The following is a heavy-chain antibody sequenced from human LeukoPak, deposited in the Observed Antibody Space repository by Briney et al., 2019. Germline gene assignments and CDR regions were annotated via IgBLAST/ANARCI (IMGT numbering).Heavy chain of an antibody. CDR1: GGSFSGYY. J-gene: IGHJ4*02. CDR3: ARPYGSGSYYFDY. CDR2: IYHSGST. D-gene: IGHD3-10*01. Sequence: SETLSLTCAVYGGSFSGYYWSWIRQPPGKGLEWIGEIYHSGSTNYNPSLKSRVTISVDTSKNQFSLKLSSVTAADTAVYYCARPYGSGSYYFDYWGQGTLVTVSS. V-gene: IGHV4-34*01.